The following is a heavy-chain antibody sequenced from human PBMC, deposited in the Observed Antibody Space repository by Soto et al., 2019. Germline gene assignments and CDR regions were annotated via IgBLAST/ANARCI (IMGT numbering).Heavy chain of an antibody. CDR1: GGTFSSYA. CDR2: IIPIFGTA. Sequence: QVQLVQSGAEVKKPGSSVKVSCKASGGTFSSYAISWVRQAPGQGLEWMGGIIPIFGTANYAQKFQGRVTITADESTSTDYMELSSLRSEETAVYYCARDRDCSGGSCYSVWFDPWGQGTLVTVSS. J-gene: IGHJ5*02. CDR3: ARDRDCSGGSCYSVWFDP. D-gene: IGHD2-15*01. V-gene: IGHV1-69*01.